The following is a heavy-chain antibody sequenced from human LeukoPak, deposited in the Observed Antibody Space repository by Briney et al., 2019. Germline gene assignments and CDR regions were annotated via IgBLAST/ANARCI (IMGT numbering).Heavy chain of an antibody. CDR2: IYPGDSET. J-gene: IGHJ4*02. Sequence: GESLKISCKGSGYSFTSSWIAWVRQMPGEGLECMGIIYPGDSETRYSPSFQGLVTISVDKSISTAYLQWSSLKASDTAMYYCARQGCSSTSCHTIDYWGQGTLVTVSS. CDR3: ARQGCSSTSCHTIDY. CDR1: GYSFTSSW. D-gene: IGHD2-2*01. V-gene: IGHV5-51*01.